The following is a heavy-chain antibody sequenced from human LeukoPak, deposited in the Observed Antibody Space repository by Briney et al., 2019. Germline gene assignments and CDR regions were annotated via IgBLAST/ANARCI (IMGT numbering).Heavy chain of an antibody. Sequence: PGGSLRLSCAASGFTFSSYAMNWVRQAPGKGLEWVSALSGSGGSTYYADSVKGRFTISRDNAKNSLYLQMNSLRAEDTALYYCAKDIGEDYYDSSGYFDYWGQGTLVTVSS. D-gene: IGHD3-22*01. J-gene: IGHJ4*02. CDR1: GFTFSSYA. CDR3: AKDIGEDYYDSSGYFDY. CDR2: LSGSGGST. V-gene: IGHV3-23*01.